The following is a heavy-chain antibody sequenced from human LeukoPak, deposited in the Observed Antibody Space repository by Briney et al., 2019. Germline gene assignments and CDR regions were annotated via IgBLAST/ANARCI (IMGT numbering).Heavy chain of an antibody. CDR3: AREEVATTHFDY. CDR1: GGSISSGGYY. Sequence: PSETLPLTCTVSGGSISSGGYYWSWIRQHPGKGLEWIGYIYYSGSTYYNPSLKSRVTISVDTSKNQFSLKLSSVTAADTAVYYCAREEVATTHFDYWGQGTLVTVSS. D-gene: IGHD5-12*01. V-gene: IGHV4-31*03. J-gene: IGHJ4*02. CDR2: IYYSGST.